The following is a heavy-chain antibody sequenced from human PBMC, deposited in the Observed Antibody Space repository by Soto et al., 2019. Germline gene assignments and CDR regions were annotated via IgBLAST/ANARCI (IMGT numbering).Heavy chain of an antibody. CDR2: IYYSGST. D-gene: IGHD3-3*01. CDR3: ARPIRPHFDSWRGYYSSGLPPPRGVYYYGMDV. Sequence: SETLSLTCTVSGGSISSSSYYWGWIRQPPGKGLEWIGSIYYSGSTYYNPSLKSRVTISVDTSKNQFSLKLSSVTAADTAGYYCARPIRPHFDSWRGYYSSGLPPPRGVYYYGMDVWGQGTTGTV. CDR1: GGSISSSSYY. V-gene: IGHV4-39*01. J-gene: IGHJ6*02.